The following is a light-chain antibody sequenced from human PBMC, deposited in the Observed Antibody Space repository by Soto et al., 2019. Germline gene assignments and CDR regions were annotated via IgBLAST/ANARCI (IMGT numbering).Light chain of an antibody. CDR2: AES. J-gene: IGKJ1*01. V-gene: IGKV3-20*01. CDR1: QSVSSSK. CDR3: QKYGSSPRT. Sequence: ELVLTQSPGTLSVSPGERATLSWTGSQSVSSSKLAWYQQKPGQAPRLLIYAESSRATGIPDRFSGSGSGTDLNLTISRLEPEDFAVYYCQKYGSSPRTCGQGTKVDIK.